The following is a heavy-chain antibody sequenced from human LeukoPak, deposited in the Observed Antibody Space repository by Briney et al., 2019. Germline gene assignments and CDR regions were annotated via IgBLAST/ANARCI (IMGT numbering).Heavy chain of an antibody. CDR1: GFTFTSYW. J-gene: IGHJ4*02. CDR3: AKSGGSNYFDH. CDR2: INSDGSST. D-gene: IGHD3-10*01. Sequence: GGSLRLSCAASGFTFTSYWMHWVRQAPGKGLVWVSRINSDGSSTSYADSVKGRFTISRDNAMQTLHLQMNSLRAEDTGVYYCAKSGGSNYFDHWGQGILVTDSS. V-gene: IGHV3-74*01.